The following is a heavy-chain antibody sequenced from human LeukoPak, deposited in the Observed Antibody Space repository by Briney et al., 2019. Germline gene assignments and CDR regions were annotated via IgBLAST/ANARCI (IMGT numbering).Heavy chain of an antibody. J-gene: IGHJ4*02. D-gene: IGHD7-27*01. Sequence: SQTLSLTCAVSGDTFSSNRAAWNWIRQSPSRGLEWLVRTYYRSKWYNDYAPSLKSRVTINPDTSKNQFSLQLNSVTPEDTAVYYCARDPIAGDRFDYWGQGTLVTVSS. CDR1: GDTFSSNRAA. CDR3: ARDPIAGDRFDY. V-gene: IGHV6-1*01. CDR2: TYYRSKWYN.